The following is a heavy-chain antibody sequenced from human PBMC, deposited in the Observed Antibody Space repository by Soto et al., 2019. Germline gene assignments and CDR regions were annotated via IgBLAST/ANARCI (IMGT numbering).Heavy chain of an antibody. Sequence: PGGSLRLSCAASGFTFSSYGMHWVRQAPGKGLEWVAVIWYDGSNKYYADSVKGRFTISRDNSKNTLYLQMNSLRAEDTAVYYCAGGYSSGWLPYYFDYWGQGTLVTVSS. D-gene: IGHD6-19*01. CDR3: AGGYSSGWLPYYFDY. J-gene: IGHJ4*02. CDR1: GFTFSSYG. CDR2: IWYDGSNK. V-gene: IGHV3-33*01.